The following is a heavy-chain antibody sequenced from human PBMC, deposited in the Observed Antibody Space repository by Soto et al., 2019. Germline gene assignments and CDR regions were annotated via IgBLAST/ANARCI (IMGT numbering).Heavy chain of an antibody. J-gene: IGHJ6*02. CDR1: GYSFTNSA. V-gene: IGHV1-3*01. CDR3: ARDGVSSSPALSTEGVDYYYGMDV. CDR2: INAGSGSA. D-gene: IGHD6-6*01. Sequence: GASVKVSCKASGYSFTNSAIHWLRQAPGQRLEWMGWINAGSGSAKYSQKFQGRVTITRDTSASTAYMELSSLKSEDTAVYYCARDGVSSSPALSTEGVDYYYGMDVWGQGTTVTVSS.